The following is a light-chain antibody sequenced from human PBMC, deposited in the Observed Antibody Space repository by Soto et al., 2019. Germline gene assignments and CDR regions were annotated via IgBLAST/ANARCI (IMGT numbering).Light chain of an antibody. Sequence: QSVLTQPPSTSGTPGQRVTISCSGSRSNIGSNTVTWYQQLPGTAPKLLIYSNNQRPSGVPDRFSGSKSGTSASLAISGLQSEDEADYYCQSYDSTLSARYVFGTGTKVTVL. CDR2: SNN. J-gene: IGLJ1*01. V-gene: IGLV1-44*01. CDR3: QSYDSTLSARYV. CDR1: RSNIGSNT.